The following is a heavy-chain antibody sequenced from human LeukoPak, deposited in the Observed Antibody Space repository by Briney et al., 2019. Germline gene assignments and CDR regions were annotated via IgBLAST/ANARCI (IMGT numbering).Heavy chain of an antibody. CDR3: ALRVTTALNAFDI. Sequence: GGSLRLSCAASGFIFSTYAMTWVRQAPGKGLEWVSGISDSGSTTSYADSVKGRFAISRDNSNNTLFLQMHNLRGEDTAMYYCALRVTTALNAFDIWGQGTMVTVS. V-gene: IGHV3-23*01. D-gene: IGHD1/OR15-1a*01. J-gene: IGHJ3*02. CDR2: ISDSGSTT. CDR1: GFIFSTYA.